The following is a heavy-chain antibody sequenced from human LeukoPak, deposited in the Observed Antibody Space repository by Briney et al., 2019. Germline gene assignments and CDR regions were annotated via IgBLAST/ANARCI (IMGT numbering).Heavy chain of an antibody. V-gene: IGHV4-61*02. J-gene: IGHJ4*02. CDR2: IYTSGST. CDR3: ARLTYESSGYGRYFDY. CDR1: GGSISSGSYY. Sequence: SETLSLTCTVSGGSISSGSYYWSWIRQPAGKGLEWIGRIYTSGSTNYNPSLKSRVTISVDTSKNQFSLKLSSVTAADTAVFYCARLTYESSGYGRYFDYWGQGNLVTVSS. D-gene: IGHD3-22*01.